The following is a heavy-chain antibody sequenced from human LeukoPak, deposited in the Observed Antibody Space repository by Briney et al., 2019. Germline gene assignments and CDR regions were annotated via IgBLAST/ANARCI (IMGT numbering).Heavy chain of an antibody. CDR1: GGSISSYY. D-gene: IGHD2-2*02. CDR3: ARDDHTSWFTA. Sequence: ETLSLTCTVSGGSISSYYWSWIRQPPGKGLEWVASSMSGGFLHYADSVKGRFTVSRNNAENSVYLQLNSLRADDTAVYYCARDDHTSWFTAWGQGTLVTVSS. J-gene: IGHJ5*02. CDR2: SMSGGFL. V-gene: IGHV3-69-1*01.